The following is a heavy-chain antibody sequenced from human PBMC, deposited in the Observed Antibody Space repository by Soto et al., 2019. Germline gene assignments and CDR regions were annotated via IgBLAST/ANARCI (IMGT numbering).Heavy chain of an antibody. Sequence: SETLSLTCTVSGGSLSSYYWTWIRQPPGKGLEWIGYIYYSGNTNYNPSLKSRVTISVDTSKNQFSLKLSSVTAADTAVYYCARDGNWHRAFDIWGQGTMVTVSS. V-gene: IGHV4-59*12. CDR3: ARDGNWHRAFDI. J-gene: IGHJ3*02. CDR2: IYYSGNT. CDR1: GGSLSSYY. D-gene: IGHD1-1*01.